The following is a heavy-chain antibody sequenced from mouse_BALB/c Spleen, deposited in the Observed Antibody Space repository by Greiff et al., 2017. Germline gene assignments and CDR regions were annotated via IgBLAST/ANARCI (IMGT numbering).Heavy chain of an antibody. CDR2: ISSGGSN. CDR3: ARGGGGYGNSFAY. D-gene: IGHD2-1*01. Sequence: EVLLVESGGGLVKPGGSLKLSCAASGFTFSSYAMYWVRQTPEKRLEWVASISSGGSNYYPDSEKGRFTISRDNARNILYLQMSSLRAEETAMYYCARGGGGYGNSFAYWGQGTLVTVSA. V-gene: IGHV5-6-5*01. CDR1: GFTFSSYA. J-gene: IGHJ3*01.